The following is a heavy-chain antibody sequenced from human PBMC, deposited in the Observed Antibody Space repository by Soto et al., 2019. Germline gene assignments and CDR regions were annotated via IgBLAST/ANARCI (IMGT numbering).Heavy chain of an antibody. CDR2: ISGSGDST. J-gene: IGHJ4*02. D-gene: IGHD5-12*01. V-gene: IGHV3-23*01. Sequence: GSLRLSCAASGFTFSSYAMSWVRQAPGKGLEWVSAISGSGDSTFYADSVKGRFTISRDNSKNTLYLQMNSLRAEDTAVYYCAKDAVATIFRDYNFDYWGQGTLVTVSS. CDR3: AKDAVATIFRDYNFDY. CDR1: GFTFSSYA.